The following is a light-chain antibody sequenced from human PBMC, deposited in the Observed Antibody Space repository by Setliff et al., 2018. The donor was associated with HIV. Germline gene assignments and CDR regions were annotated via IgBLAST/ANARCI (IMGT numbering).Light chain of an antibody. CDR1: SSDVGGYNY. CDR3: SSYTSSSTPYV. J-gene: IGLJ1*01. Sequence: QSVLTQPASVSGSPGQSITISCTGTSSDVGGYNYVSWYQQHPGKAPKLMIYDVSKRPSGVSNRFSDSKSGNTASLTISGLQAEDEADYYCSSYTSSSTPYVFGTGTKVTVL. V-gene: IGLV2-14*01. CDR2: DVS.